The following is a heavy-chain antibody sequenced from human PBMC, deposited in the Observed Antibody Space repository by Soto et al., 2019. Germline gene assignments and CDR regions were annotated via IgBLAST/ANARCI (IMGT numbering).Heavy chain of an antibody. Sequence: SVKVSCTASGGTFSSYAISWVRQAPGQGLEWMGGIIPIFGTANYAQKFQGRVTITADESTSTAYMELSSLRSEDTAVYYCARENIEYSDGLYDAFDIWGQGTTVTVSS. J-gene: IGHJ3*02. V-gene: IGHV1-69*13. CDR2: IIPIFGTA. CDR3: ARENIEYSDGLYDAFDI. CDR1: GGTFSSYA. D-gene: IGHD2-15*01.